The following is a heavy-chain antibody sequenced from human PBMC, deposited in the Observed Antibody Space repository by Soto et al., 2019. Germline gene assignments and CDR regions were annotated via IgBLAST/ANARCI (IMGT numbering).Heavy chain of an antibody. Sequence: PSETLSLTCTVSCGSIATSSYFWAWIRRPPGKGLEWIGSIDYRGTIYNNPSLKSRVTISVDTSKNHFSLKLDSVTAADTALYYCSRRAPEGFDPWGQGTLVTVS. V-gene: IGHV4-39*02. CDR1: CGSIATSSYF. CDR2: IDYRGTI. J-gene: IGHJ5*02. CDR3: SRRAPEGFDP.